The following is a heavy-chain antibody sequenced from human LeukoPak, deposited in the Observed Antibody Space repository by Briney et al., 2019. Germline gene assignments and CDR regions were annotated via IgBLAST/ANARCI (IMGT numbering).Heavy chain of an antibody. J-gene: IGHJ4*02. CDR2: ISSSGSTI. Sequence: GGSLRLSCAASGFTFSDYYMSWIRQAPGKGLEWVSYISSSGSTIYYADSVKGRFTISRDNAKNSLYLQMSSLRAEDTAVYYCARGGEYSSSWYGNLNYWGQGTLVTVSS. CDR3: ARGGEYSSSWYGNLNY. D-gene: IGHD6-13*01. CDR1: GFTFSDYY. V-gene: IGHV3-11*01.